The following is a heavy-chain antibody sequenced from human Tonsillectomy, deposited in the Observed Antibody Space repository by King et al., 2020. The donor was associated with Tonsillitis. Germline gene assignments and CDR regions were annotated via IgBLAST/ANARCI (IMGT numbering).Heavy chain of an antibody. CDR3: ARDHSSSRGYGMDV. Sequence: VQLVESGGGLIQPGGSLRLSCAASGFTVSSNYMSWVRQAPGKGLEGVSIIYSGGGTNYADSVKGRFTISRDNSKNTLYLQMNSLRDEDTAVYYCARDHSSSRGYGMDVWGQGTTVTVSS. CDR1: GFTVSSNY. J-gene: IGHJ6*02. V-gene: IGHV3-53*01. D-gene: IGHD6-6*01. CDR2: IYSGGGT.